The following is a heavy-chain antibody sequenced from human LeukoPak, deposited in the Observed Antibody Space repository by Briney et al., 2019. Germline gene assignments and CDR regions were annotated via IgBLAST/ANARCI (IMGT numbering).Heavy chain of an antibody. CDR3: ATDMGERVPYRGSGSYRAFDI. V-gene: IGHV1-24*01. J-gene: IGHJ3*02. CDR1: GYTLTELS. D-gene: IGHD3-10*01. Sequence: RASVKVSCKVSGYTLTELSMHWVRQAPGKGLEWMGGFDPEDGETIYAQKFQGRVTMTEDTSTDTAYMELSSLRSEDTAVYYCATDMGERVPYRGSGSYRAFDIWGQGTMVTVSS. CDR2: FDPEDGET.